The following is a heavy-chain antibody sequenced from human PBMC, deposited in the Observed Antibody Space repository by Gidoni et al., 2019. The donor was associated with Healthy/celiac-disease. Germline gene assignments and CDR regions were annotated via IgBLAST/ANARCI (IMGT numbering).Heavy chain of an antibody. CDR2: ISSSGSTI. CDR1: GFTFSSYE. V-gene: IGHV3-48*03. J-gene: IGHJ4*02. Sequence: EVQLVESGGGLVQPGGSLRLSCAASGFTFSSYEMNWFRQAPGKGLEWVSYISSSGSTIYYADSVKGRFTISRDNAKNSLYLQMNSLRAEDTAVYYCARDRVRFLEWLTNWGQGTLVTVSS. CDR3: ARDRVRFLEWLTN. D-gene: IGHD3-3*01.